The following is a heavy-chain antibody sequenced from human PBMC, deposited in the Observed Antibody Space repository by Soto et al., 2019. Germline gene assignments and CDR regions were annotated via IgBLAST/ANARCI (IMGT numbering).Heavy chain of an antibody. V-gene: IGHV4-30-4*01. CDR2: IYYSGST. CDR3: ARERVESITIFGVVTYNWFDP. CDR1: GGSISSGDYY. J-gene: IGHJ5*02. Sequence: QVQLQESGPGLVKPSQTLSLTCTVSGGSISSGDYYWSWIRQPPGKGLEWIGYIYYSGSTYYNPSIKSRVIISVDTSKNQFSLKLSSVTAADTAVYYCARERVESITIFGVVTYNWFDPWGQGTLVTVSS. D-gene: IGHD3-3*01.